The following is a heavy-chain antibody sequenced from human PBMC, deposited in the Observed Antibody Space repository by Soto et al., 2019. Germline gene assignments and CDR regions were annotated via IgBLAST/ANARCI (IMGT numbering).Heavy chain of an antibody. Sequence: ASETLSLTCTVSGGSISSSSYYWGWIRQPPGKGLEWIGSIYYSGSTYYNPSLKSRVTISVDTSKNQFSLKLSSVTAADTAVYYCARRNYGKYYYGMDVWGQGTTVTVSS. V-gene: IGHV4-39*01. CDR1: GGSISSSSYY. CDR2: IYYSGST. D-gene: IGHD3-16*01. J-gene: IGHJ6*02. CDR3: ARRNYGKYYYGMDV.